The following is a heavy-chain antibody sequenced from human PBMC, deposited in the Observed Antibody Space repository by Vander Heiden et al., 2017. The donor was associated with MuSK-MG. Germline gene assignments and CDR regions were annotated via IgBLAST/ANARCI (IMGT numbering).Heavy chain of an antibody. J-gene: IGHJ3*02. CDR2: ISSSSSYI. D-gene: IGHD7-27*01. Sequence: EVQLVESGGGLVKPGGSLRLSCAASGFTFSSYSMNWVRQAPGKGLEWVSSISSSSSYIYYADAVKGRFTISRDNAKNSLYLQMKSMRAEDTAVYYCARGSWGSDAFDIWCQGTMVTVSS. V-gene: IGHV3-21*01. CDR3: ARGSWGSDAFDI. CDR1: GFTFSSYS.